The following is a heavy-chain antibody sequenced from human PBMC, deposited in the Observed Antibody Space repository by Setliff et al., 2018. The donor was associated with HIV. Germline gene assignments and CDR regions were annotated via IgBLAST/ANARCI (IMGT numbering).Heavy chain of an antibody. CDR1: GGSLTGYY. J-gene: IGHJ2*01. CDR3: VREVGYFDF. CDR2: IYFNGNT. Sequence: SETLSLTCTVSGGSLTGYYWSWIRQPPGKGLEWIGYIYFNGNTNLNPSLESRLTMSVDTSKNRFSLKLNSVTAADTAVYYCVREVGYFDFWGRGTLVTVSS. V-gene: IGHV4-59*01. D-gene: IGHD1-26*01.